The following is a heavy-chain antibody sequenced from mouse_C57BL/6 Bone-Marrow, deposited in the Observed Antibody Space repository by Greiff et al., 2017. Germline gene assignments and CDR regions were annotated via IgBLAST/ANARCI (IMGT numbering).Heavy chain of an antibody. CDR2: IDPEIGDT. V-gene: IGHV14-4*01. CDR3: SSFDGNYFDF. Sequence: VQLQQSGAELVRPGASVKLSCTASGFNIKDDYIHWVKQRPEQGLEWIGWIDPEIGDTEYASKFQGKATITSATSSNTAYLQLSILTSEDAAVYDCSSFDGNYFDFWGQGTPLTVAS. CDR1: GFNIKDDY. J-gene: IGHJ2*01. D-gene: IGHD2-3*01.